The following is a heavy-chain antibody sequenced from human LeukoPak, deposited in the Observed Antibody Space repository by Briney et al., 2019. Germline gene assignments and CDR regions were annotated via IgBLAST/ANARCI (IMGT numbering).Heavy chain of an antibody. CDR1: GGSISSSSYY. Sequence: SETLSLTCTVSGGSISSSSYYWGWIRQPPGKGLEWIGSIYYSGSTYYNPSLKSRDTISVDTSKNQFSLKLSSVTAADTAVYYCARDDSGSYWDYWGQGTLVTVSS. CDR3: ARDDSGSYWDY. CDR2: IYYSGST. V-gene: IGHV4-39*07. D-gene: IGHD1-26*01. J-gene: IGHJ4*02.